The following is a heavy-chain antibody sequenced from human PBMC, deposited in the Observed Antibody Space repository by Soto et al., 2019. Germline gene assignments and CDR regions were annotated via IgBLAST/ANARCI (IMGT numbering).Heavy chain of an antibody. Sequence: EVQLLESGGGLVQPGGSLRLSCVASGFTFSTRAMMWVRQAPGKGLEWVSYISSSGSTIYYADSVKGRFTISRDNAKNSLYLQMNSLRAEDTAVYYCASPISTFGGVRYWGQGTLVTVSS. CDR2: ISSSGSTI. D-gene: IGHD3-10*02. V-gene: IGHV3-48*04. J-gene: IGHJ4*02. CDR3: ASPISTFGGVRY. CDR1: GFTFSTRA.